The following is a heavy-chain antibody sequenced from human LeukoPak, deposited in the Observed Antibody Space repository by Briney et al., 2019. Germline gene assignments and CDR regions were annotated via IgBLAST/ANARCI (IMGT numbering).Heavy chain of an antibody. Sequence: GGSLRLSCAASGFTFSSYSMNWVRQAPGKGLEWVSSISSSSSYIYYADSVKGRFTISRGNAKNSLYLQMNSLRAEDTAVYYCARGVVISTYFDYWGQGTLVTVSS. CDR2: ISSSSSYI. J-gene: IGHJ4*02. CDR1: GFTFSSYS. D-gene: IGHD3-22*01. V-gene: IGHV3-21*01. CDR3: ARGVVISTYFDY.